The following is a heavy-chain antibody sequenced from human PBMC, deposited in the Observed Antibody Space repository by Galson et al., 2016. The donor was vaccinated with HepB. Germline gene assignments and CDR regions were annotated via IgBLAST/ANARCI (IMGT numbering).Heavy chain of an antibody. Sequence: SLRLSCAASGFTFSSYAMSWVRQAPGKGLEWVAVISYDGNNKYYADSVKGRFTISRDNSKNTLYLQMSSLRAEDTAVYYCAKKAHILTGPDAFDIWGQGTMVTVSS. V-gene: IGHV3-30*18. CDR2: ISYDGNNK. J-gene: IGHJ3*02. CDR3: AKKAHILTGPDAFDI. D-gene: IGHD3-9*01. CDR1: GFTFSSYA.